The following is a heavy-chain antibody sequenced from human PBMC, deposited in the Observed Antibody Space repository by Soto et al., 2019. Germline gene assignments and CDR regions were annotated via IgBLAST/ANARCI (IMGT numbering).Heavy chain of an antibody. V-gene: IGHV3-23*01. D-gene: IGHD5-12*01. J-gene: IGHJ3*02. CDR3: ARRLVATDDAFDI. Sequence: GGSLRLSCAASGFTFSSYAMSWVRQAPGKGLEWVSAISGSDGSTYYADSVKGRFTISRDNSKNTLYLQMNSLRAEDTAVYYCARRLVATDDAFDIWGQGTMVTVSS. CDR2: ISGSDGST. CDR1: GFTFSSYA.